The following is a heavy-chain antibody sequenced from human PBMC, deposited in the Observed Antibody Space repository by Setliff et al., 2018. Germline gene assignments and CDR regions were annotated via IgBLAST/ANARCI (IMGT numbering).Heavy chain of an antibody. D-gene: IGHD5-12*01. V-gene: IGHV4-38-2*01. CDR2: IYHNGNS. CDR3: ARQVEMATIAFDV. Sequence: PSETLSLTCSVSGYSISSGYYWGWIRQPPGKGLEWIGSIYHNGNSYYNPSLKSRVTISVDTSKNQLSLKLNSVTAADTAVYYCARQVEMATIAFDVWGQGTMVTVSS. CDR1: GYSISSGYY. J-gene: IGHJ3*01.